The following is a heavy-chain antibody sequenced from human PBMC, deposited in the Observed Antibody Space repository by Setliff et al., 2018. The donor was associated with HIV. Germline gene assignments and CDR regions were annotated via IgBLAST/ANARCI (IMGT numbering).Heavy chain of an antibody. V-gene: IGHV4-4*07. D-gene: IGHD3-3*01. CDR3: ARGVVDYDFWSGSGDYYYMDV. J-gene: IGHJ6*03. Sequence: SETLSLTCTVSNVSINSYYWSWIRQPAGRALEWIGRISSSGSTNYNPSLKSRVSMSIDTSKNQFSLKMSSVTAADTAAYYCARGVVDYDFWSGSGDYYYMDVWGKGTTVTVS. CDR2: ISSSGST. CDR1: NVSINSYY.